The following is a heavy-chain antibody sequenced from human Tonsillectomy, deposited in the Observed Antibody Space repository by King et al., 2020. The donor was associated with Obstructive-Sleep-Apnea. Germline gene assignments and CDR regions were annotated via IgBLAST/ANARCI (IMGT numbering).Heavy chain of an antibody. CDR1: GFTFSDSS. Sequence: VQLVESGGGLVKTGGSLRLSCAVSGFTFSDSSMPWVRQAPGKGLEWVGHVKGKTDGGTEDYAAPVKGRFTISRDDSKDTLYLQMNSLKTEDTALYYCTTQFVIGLFGYWGQGTLVTVSP. J-gene: IGHJ4*02. CDR3: TTQFVIGLFGY. CDR2: VKGKTDGGTE. D-gene: IGHD2/OR15-2a*01. V-gene: IGHV3-15*01.